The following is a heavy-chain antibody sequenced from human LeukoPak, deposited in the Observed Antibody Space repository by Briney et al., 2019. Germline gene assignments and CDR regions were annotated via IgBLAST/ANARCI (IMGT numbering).Heavy chain of an antibody. CDR2: IGASGGST. Sequence: GGSLRLSCATSGFTFSSYAMSWVRQAPGKGLEWVSGIGASGGSTYYADSVKGRFTISRDNSKNTLYLRMNSLRAEDTAVYYCARTLSRGAFDIWGQGTMVTVSS. D-gene: IGHD1-26*01. J-gene: IGHJ3*02. V-gene: IGHV3-23*01. CDR3: ARTLSRGAFDI. CDR1: GFTFSSYA.